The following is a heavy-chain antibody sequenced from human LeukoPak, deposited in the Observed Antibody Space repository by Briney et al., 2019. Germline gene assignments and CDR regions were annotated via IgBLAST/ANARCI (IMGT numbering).Heavy chain of an antibody. CDR3: AREGIGDAFDI. J-gene: IGHJ3*02. D-gene: IGHD3-10*01. CDR2: ISYDGSNK. Sequence: PGGSLRLSCAASGFTFSSYAMHWVRQAPGKGLEWVAVISYDGSNKYYADSVKGRFTISRDNSKNTLYLQMNSLRAEDTAVYYCAREGIGDAFDIWGQGTMVTVSS. CDR1: GFTFSSYA. V-gene: IGHV3-30-3*01.